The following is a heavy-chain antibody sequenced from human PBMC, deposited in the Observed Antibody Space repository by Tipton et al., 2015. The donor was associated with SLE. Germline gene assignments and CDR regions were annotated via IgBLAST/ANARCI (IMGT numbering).Heavy chain of an antibody. J-gene: IGHJ6*02. CDR1: GYTFTGYF. CDR3: GGEGLHYYGVDV. V-gene: IGHV1-2*06. CDR2: INPNSGGT. Sequence: QSGPEVKKPGASVKVSCKASGYTFTGYFVHWVRQAPGQGLEWMGRINPNSGGTENAQKFQGRVTLTRDTSISTAYMEVSSLRSDDTAVYYCGGEGLHYYGVDVWGQGTLVTVSS.